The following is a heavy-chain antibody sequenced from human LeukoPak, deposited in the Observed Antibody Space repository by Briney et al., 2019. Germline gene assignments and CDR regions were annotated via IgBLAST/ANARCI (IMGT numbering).Heavy chain of an antibody. CDR3: ARSKFDSGSSYPT. CDR2: IYTSGNT. J-gene: IGHJ5*02. Sequence: SETLSLTCTVSGDSISSGLYYWSWIRQPAGKGLDWIGRIYTSGNTNYNPSLKDRVTISVDASKNQFSLRLSSVTAADTAVYYCARSKFDSGSSYPTWGQGTLVTVSS. V-gene: IGHV4-61*02. CDR1: GDSISSGLYY. D-gene: IGHD3-10*01.